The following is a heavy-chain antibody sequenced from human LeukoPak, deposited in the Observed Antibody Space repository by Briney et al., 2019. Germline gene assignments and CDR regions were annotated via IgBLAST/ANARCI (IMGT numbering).Heavy chain of an antibody. J-gene: IGHJ4*02. CDR1: GYSFTIYW. CDR3: ACGTTHSGYPIFDY. V-gene: IGHV5-51*01. Sequence: KGGESLKISCKGSGYSFTIYWIAWVRPMPGKGLEWMGIIYPGDSDTRYSPSFQGQVTISADKSISTAYLQWSSLKASDNAMYYCACGTTHSGYPIFDYWGQGTLVTVSS. D-gene: IGHD5-12*01. CDR2: IYPGDSDT.